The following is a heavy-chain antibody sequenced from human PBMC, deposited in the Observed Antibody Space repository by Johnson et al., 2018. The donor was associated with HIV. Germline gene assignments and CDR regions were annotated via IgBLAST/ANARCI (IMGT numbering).Heavy chain of an antibody. J-gene: IGHJ3*01. V-gene: IGHV3-23*04. CDR2: ISGSGGST. CDR1: GFTFSSYA. CDR3: AAYSGRNAFDR. D-gene: IGHD1-26*01. Sequence: VQVVESGGGLVQPGGSLRLSCAASGFTFSSYAMSWVRQAPGKGLEWVSAISGSGGSTYYADSVKGRLTISRDNSKNTLDWQMNSLRAEDTAVYYCAAYSGRNAFDRWGQGTMVTVSS.